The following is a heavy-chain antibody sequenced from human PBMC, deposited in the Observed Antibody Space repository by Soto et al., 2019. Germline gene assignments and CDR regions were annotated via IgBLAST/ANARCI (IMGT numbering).Heavy chain of an antibody. CDR1: GASVNNGDYY. J-gene: IGHJ4*02. V-gene: IGHV4-39*01. CDR2: IYYGATT. CDR3: ARHGGGMTLVSR. Sequence: QLQLQESGPGLVKPSETLSLTCTVSGASVNNGDYYWGWIRQPPGKGLEWIATIYYGATTYYNPSLKSRVTISVDTSKNQFSLKLTSVTAADTAVYYCARHGGGMTLVSRWGQGTLVTVSS. D-gene: IGHD2-8*01.